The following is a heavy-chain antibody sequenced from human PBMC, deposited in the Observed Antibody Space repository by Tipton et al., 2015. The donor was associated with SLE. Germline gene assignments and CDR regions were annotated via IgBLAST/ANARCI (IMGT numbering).Heavy chain of an antibody. D-gene: IGHD5-12*01. J-gene: IGHJ3*02. Sequence: TLSLTCTVSGGSISGYYWSWIRQPAGKGLEWIGRIYSSGSTIYNPSLKSRLTLSLDTSKNQFSLRLNSVTAADTALYYCAGGGVATMGGYAFEIRGQGTVVTVSS. CDR1: GGSISGYY. CDR2: IYSSGST. CDR3: AGGGVATMGGYAFEI. V-gene: IGHV4-4*07.